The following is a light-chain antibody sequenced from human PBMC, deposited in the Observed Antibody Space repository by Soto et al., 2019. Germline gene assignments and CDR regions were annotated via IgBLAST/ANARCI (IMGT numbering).Light chain of an antibody. CDR2: LSSDGSH. CDR1: SGHSSYA. CDR3: QTWDTGARVV. J-gene: IGLJ2*01. Sequence: HPVLTQSPSASASLGASVKLTCTLSSGHSSYAIAWHQQQPEKGPRYLMKLSSDGSHSKGDGIPDRFSGSSSGAERYLTISCLQSEDEADYYCQTWDTGARVVFGGGTKLTVL. V-gene: IGLV4-69*01.